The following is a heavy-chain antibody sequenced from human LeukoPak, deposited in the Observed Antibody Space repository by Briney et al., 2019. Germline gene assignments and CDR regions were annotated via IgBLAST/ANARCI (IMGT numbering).Heavy chain of an antibody. J-gene: IGHJ4*02. V-gene: IGHV6-1*01. D-gene: IGHD7-27*01. CDR3: TRGTGDFLSHFDY. Sequence: QTLSLTCAISGDSVSSDSAAWNWIRQSPSRGLEWLGRTYYRSKWYYDYAVSVKSRITINPDTSKNQFSLQLNSVTPEDTAVYYCTRGTGDFLSHFDYWGQGTLVTVSS. CDR2: TYYRSKWYY. CDR1: GDSVSSDSAA.